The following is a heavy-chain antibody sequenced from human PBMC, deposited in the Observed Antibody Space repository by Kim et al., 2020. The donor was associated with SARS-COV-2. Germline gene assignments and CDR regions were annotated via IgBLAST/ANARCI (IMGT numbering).Heavy chain of an antibody. CDR3: ARGRITMIVVAGYYYYGMDV. V-gene: IGHV1-69*13. CDR1: GGTFSSYA. J-gene: IGHJ6*02. D-gene: IGHD3-22*01. CDR2: IIPIFGTA. Sequence: SVKVSCKASGGTFSSYAISWVRQAPGQGLEWMGGIIPIFGTANYAQKFQGRVTITADESTSTAYMELSSLRSEDTAVYYCARGRITMIVVAGYYYYGMDVWGQGTTVTVSS.